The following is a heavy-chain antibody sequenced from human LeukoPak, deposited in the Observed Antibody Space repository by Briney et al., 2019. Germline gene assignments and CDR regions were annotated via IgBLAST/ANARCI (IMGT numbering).Heavy chain of an antibody. J-gene: IGHJ4*02. CDR1: GFTFNIYA. V-gene: IGHV3-23*01. CDR3: AKETKERFGELSPD. CDR2: IVGGGDIT. Sequence: GGSLRLSCAASGFTFNIYAMNWVRQAPGKGLEWISAIVGGGDITFYTGSMKGRFTISRDNSQNILYLQMNNLRVDDTAVYYCAKETKERFGELSPDWGQGVLVTVSS. D-gene: IGHD3-16*02.